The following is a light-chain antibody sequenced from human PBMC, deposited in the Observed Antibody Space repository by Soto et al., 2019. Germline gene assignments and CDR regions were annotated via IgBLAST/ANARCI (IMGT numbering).Light chain of an antibody. V-gene: IGKV1-5*03. Sequence: DIQLTQSPSTLSASVGDRVTITCRASQSISSWLAWYQQKPGKAPKLLVYKASSLESGAPSRFSGSGSGTEFTLTISTLQPDDFATYYCQQYEAYPLTFGGGTKVEI. CDR1: QSISSW. J-gene: IGKJ4*01. CDR2: KAS. CDR3: QQYEAYPLT.